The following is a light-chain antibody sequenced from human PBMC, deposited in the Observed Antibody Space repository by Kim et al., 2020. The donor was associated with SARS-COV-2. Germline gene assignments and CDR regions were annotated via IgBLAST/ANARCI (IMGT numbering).Light chain of an antibody. CDR1: IGDGFY. CDR3: QSYDSSLSALYA. V-gene: IGLV1-40*01. CDR2: DTT. J-gene: IGLJ1*01. Sequence: AQSVSISCTGNIGDGFYVHWYQQFPVAAPKLPIHDTTKRPPGVPDRFSESKSGTPASLAITGLQSEDEADYYCQSYDSSLSALYAFGTGTKVTVL.